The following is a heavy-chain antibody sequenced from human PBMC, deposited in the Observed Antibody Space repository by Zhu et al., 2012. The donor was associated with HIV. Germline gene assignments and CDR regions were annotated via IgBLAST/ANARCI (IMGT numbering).Heavy chain of an antibody. Sequence: QVHLQESGPGLVKPSETLSLTCTVSGGSISNYYWTWMRQPAGKGLEWIGRILGTGTTYYNPSLESRVTMSVDTSKNQFSLKVTSVTAADTAIYYCARARGVXGTGYFDFWAREFXS. CDR2: ILGTGTT. CDR3: ARARGVXGTGYFDF. CDR1: GGSISNYY. D-gene: IGHD6-19*01. V-gene: IGHV4-4*07. J-gene: IGHJ4*02.